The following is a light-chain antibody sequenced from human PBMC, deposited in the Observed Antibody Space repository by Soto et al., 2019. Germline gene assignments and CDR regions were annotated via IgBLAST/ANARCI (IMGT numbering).Light chain of an antibody. CDR1: SSDVGNYNL. V-gene: IGLV2-23*01. CDR2: EGS. J-gene: IGLJ3*02. Sequence: QSVLTQPASVSGSPGQSITISCTGTSSDVGNYNLVSWYQQHPGEAPKLLIYEGSERPSGVSNRFSGSKFGNTASLTISGLQAEDEVDYYCCSYAGDSTWVFGGGTKLTVL. CDR3: CSYAGDSTWV.